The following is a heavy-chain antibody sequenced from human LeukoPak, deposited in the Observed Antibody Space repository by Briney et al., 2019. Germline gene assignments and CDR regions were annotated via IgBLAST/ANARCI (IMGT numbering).Heavy chain of an antibody. J-gene: IGHJ4*02. V-gene: IGHV1-2*02. D-gene: IGHD6-6*01. CDR2: INPNSGDT. CDR1: GYTFTGYY. Sequence: ASVKVSCKASGYTFTGYYIHWVRQAPGQGLEWMGWINPNSGDTNYAQKFQGRVTMTRDTSISTAYMELSRLRSDDTAVYYCARVGSSSLRVLDYWGQGTLVTVSS. CDR3: ARVGSSSLRVLDY.